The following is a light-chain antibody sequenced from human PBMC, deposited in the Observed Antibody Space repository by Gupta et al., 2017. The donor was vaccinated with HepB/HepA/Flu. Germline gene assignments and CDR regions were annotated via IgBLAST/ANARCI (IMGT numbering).Light chain of an antibody. V-gene: IGKV4-1*01. Sequence: DIVMTQSPDSLAVSLGERATINCKTSQSVLYSSNNKNYLAWYQQKPGQPPKLLIYWASTREPGVPDRFSGSASVTDFTLTIIALQAQDVAVYYFHHDDSSPRTFGQGTKLEIK. CDR2: WAS. CDR1: QSVLYSSNNKNY. J-gene: IGKJ2*02. CDR3: HHDDSSPRT.